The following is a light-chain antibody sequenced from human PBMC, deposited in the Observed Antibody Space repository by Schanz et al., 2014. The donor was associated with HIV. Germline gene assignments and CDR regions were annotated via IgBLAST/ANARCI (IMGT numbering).Light chain of an antibody. J-gene: IGLJ1*01. Sequence: QSALTQPASVSGSPGQSITISCTGTSSDVGGYNYVSWYQQYPGKAPKLMIYDVSNRPSGVPDRFSGSKSGNTASLTISGLQAEDEADYYCQSDDSRLSGYVFGSGTKLTVL. V-gene: IGLV2-14*03. CDR2: DVS. CDR3: QSDDSRLSGYV. CDR1: SSDVGGYNY.